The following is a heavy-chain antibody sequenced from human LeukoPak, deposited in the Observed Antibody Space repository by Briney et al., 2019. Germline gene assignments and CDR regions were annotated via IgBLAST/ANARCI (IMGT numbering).Heavy chain of an antibody. V-gene: IGHV3-23*01. J-gene: IGHJ5*02. CDR2: IGGRGSST. D-gene: IGHD3-16*01. Sequence: GGSLRLSCADSGFTFSSHTMTWVRQAAGKGLEWVSAIGGRGSSTYYADSVKGRFTISRDNSKYTVYLQMKSLRVEDTAIYYCAKEGGAWGQGTLVTVSS. CDR1: GFTFSSHT. CDR3: AKEGGA.